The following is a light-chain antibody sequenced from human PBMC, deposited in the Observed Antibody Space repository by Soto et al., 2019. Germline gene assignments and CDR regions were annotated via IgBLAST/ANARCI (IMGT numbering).Light chain of an antibody. J-gene: IGKJ1*01. CDR1: QNISYY. Sequence: IQMTQSPSPLSASVGDRLTITCRASQNISYYLNWFQQRPGKAPQLLIFGASNLHIGVPSRFSGSGSGTDFALTSSSLQPEDFVTYHCQQSYTTPWTFGHGTKV. CDR2: GAS. V-gene: IGKV1-39*01. CDR3: QQSYTTPWT.